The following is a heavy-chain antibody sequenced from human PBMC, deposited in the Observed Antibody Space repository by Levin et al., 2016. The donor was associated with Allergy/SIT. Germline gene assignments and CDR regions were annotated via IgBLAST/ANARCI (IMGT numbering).Heavy chain of an antibody. D-gene: IGHD3-22*01. J-gene: IGHJ4*02. V-gene: IGHV1-2*02. Sequence: ASVKVSCKTFGYSFIGYYIHWVRQAPGQGLEWMGWINPNSGGTKYAQKFQGRVTMTRDTFIATAYMELSSLGSDDTAVFYCARGTDFYHSSGYYLGPPIHFDSWGQGTLVTVSS. CDR3: ARGTDFYHSSGYYLGPPIHFDS. CDR1: GYSFIGYY. CDR2: INPNSGGT.